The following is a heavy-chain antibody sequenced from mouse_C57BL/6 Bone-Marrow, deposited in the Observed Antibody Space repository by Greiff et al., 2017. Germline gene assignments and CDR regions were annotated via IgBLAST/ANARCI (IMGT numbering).Heavy chain of an antibody. V-gene: IGHV1-55*01. Sequence: QVQLQQPGAELVKPGASVKMSCKASGYTFTSYWITWVKQRPGQGLEWIGDIYPGSGSTNYNEKFKSKATLTVDTSSSTAYMQLSSLTSEDSAVYYCARDGDYEEGGAMDYWGQGTSVTVSS. CDR3: ARDGDYEEGGAMDY. D-gene: IGHD2-4*01. CDR2: IYPGSGST. CDR1: GYTFTSYW. J-gene: IGHJ4*01.